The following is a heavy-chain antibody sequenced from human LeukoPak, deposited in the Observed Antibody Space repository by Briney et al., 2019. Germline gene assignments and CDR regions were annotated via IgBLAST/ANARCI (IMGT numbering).Heavy chain of an antibody. CDR1: GFTFSTYA. CDR2: ISDSGAGT. Sequence: PGGSLRLSCAASGFTFSTYAMSWVRQAPGKGLEWVPAISDSGAGTYFADSVKGRFSISRDNSKNTLYLYMNSLGADDTAVYYCAKSTCEGSACHGGYFQHWGQGTLVTVSS. CDR3: AKSTCEGSACHGGYFQH. J-gene: IGHJ1*01. D-gene: IGHD3-16*01. V-gene: IGHV3-23*01.